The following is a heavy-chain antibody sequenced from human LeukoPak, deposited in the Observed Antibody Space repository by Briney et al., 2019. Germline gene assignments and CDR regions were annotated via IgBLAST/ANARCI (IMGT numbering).Heavy chain of an antibody. J-gene: IGHJ3*02. D-gene: IGHD3-22*01. Sequence: PGGSLRLSCAASGFTFSSYAMHWVRQAPGKGLEWVAVISYDGSNKYYADSVKGRFTISRDNSKNTLYLQMNSLRAEDTAVYYCARGNYDSSGSQDAFDIWGQGTMVTVSS. CDR1: GFTFSSYA. CDR3: ARGNYDSSGSQDAFDI. V-gene: IGHV3-30-3*01. CDR2: ISYDGSNK.